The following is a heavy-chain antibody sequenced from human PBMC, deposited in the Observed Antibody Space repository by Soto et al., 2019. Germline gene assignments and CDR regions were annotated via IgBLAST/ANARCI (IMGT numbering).Heavy chain of an antibody. Sequence: ASVKVSCKASGYTFTSSGISWVRQAPGQGLEWMGWISAYNGNTNYAQKLQGRVTMTTDTSTSTAYMELRSLRSDDTAVYYCARGSGIVGATVCYDYWGQGTLVTVSS. CDR3: ARGSGIVGATVCYDY. CDR2: ISAYNGNT. V-gene: IGHV1-18*01. D-gene: IGHD1-26*01. CDR1: GYTFTSSG. J-gene: IGHJ4*02.